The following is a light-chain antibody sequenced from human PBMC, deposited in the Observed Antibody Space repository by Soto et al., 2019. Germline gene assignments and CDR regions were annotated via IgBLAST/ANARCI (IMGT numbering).Light chain of an antibody. Sequence: IVLTQSPGTLSLSPGERATLSCRASQSVSSTYLAWYQQKPGQAPRLLIYDASSRATGIPDRFSGSGSGTDFTLPISGLEPEDFAVYYCQQYGSSPPHTFGQGTKLEIK. J-gene: IGKJ2*01. CDR2: DAS. CDR3: QQYGSSPPHT. CDR1: QSVSSTY. V-gene: IGKV3-20*01.